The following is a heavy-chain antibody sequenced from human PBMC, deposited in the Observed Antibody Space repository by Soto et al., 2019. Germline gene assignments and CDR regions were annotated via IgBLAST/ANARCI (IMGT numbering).Heavy chain of an antibody. Sequence: QVQVVQSGAEVKKPGSSVKISCKASGRIFSSFPTSWVRQVPGEGLEWMGGVISASDSVTYAPKFPCRVAITAVTSAGIGYMQLTSLTSEDTATYYCAKVGSTAGYNYALDQWGPGTMVTVSS. D-gene: IGHD5-18*01. V-gene: IGHV1-69*06. CDR3: AKVGSTAGYNYALDQ. J-gene: IGHJ1*01. CDR2: VISASDSV. CDR1: GRIFSSFP.